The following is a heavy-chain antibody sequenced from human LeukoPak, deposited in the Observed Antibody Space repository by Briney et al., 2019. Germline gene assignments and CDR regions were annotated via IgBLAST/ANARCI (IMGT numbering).Heavy chain of an antibody. J-gene: IGHJ4*02. V-gene: IGHV3-23*01. D-gene: IGHD3-10*01. Sequence: GGSLRLSCAASGFTFSIYWMSWVRQAPGKGLEWVSAISGSGGGAYYADSVKGRFTVSRDNSKNTLYLQMNTLRAEDTAVYYCALYYYGSGSYFPHYFDYWGQGTLVTVSS. CDR3: ALYYYGSGSYFPHYFDY. CDR2: ISGSGGGA. CDR1: GFTFSIYW.